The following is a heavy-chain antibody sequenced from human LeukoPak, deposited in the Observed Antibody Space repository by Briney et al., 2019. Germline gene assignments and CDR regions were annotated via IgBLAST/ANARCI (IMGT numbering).Heavy chain of an antibody. V-gene: IGHV1-24*01. J-gene: IGHJ5*02. CDR2: FDPEDGET. D-gene: IGHD6-13*01. CDR1: GYTLTELS. CDR3: ATTNPYPYSSSWYLVARHNWFDP. Sequence: ASVKVSCKVSGYTLTELSMHWVRQAPGKGLEWTGGFDPEDGETIYAQKFQGRVTMTEDTSTDTAYMELSSLRSEDTAVYYCATTNPYPYSSSWYLVARHNWFDPWGQGTLVTVSS.